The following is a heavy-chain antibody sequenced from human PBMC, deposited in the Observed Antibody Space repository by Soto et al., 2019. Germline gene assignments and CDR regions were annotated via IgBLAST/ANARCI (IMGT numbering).Heavy chain of an antibody. CDR2: INHSGST. CDR1: GGSFSGYY. D-gene: IGHD2-2*01. V-gene: IGHV4-34*01. J-gene: IGHJ5*02. CDR3: VRGKYCSSTSCYFRARNWFDP. Sequence: KPSETLSLTCAVYGGSFSGYYWSWIRQPPGKGLEWIGEINHSGSTNYNPSLKSRVTISVDTSKNQSSLKLSSVTAADTAVYYCVRGKYCSSTSCYFRARNWFDPWGQGTLVTVSS.